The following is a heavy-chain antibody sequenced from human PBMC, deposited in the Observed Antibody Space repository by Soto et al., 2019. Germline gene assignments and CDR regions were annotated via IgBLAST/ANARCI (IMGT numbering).Heavy chain of an antibody. J-gene: IGHJ4*02. V-gene: IGHV4-34*01. Sequence: SETLSLTCAVYGGSFSGYYWSWIRQPPGKGLEWIGEINHSGSTNYNPSLKSRVTISVDTSKNQFSLKLSSVTAADTAVYYCARGDLTTVPNFDYWGQGTLVTVSS. CDR2: INHSGST. D-gene: IGHD4-17*01. CDR1: GGSFSGYY. CDR3: ARGDLTTVPNFDY.